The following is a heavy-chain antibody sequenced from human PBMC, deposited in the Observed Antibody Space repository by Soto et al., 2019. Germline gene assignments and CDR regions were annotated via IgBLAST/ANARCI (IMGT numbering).Heavy chain of an antibody. CDR3: ASESSYGFDH. V-gene: IGHV3-7*03. J-gene: IGHJ4*02. Sequence: PGGSLRLSCAASGINFNDYWMSWVRQAPGKGLEWGANIKEDGSSKYYVDSLKGRFTISRDNAKNSLYLQMNSLKADGKALYYCASESSYGFDHWGQGIPVTAS. CDR1: GINFNDYW. D-gene: IGHD4-17*01. CDR2: IKEDGSSK.